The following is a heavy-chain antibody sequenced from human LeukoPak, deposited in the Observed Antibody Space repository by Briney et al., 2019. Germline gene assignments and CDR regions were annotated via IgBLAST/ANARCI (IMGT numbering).Heavy chain of an antibody. D-gene: IGHD1-14*01. CDR3: AREPEGLLSWFDP. CDR2: ISSSSSYI. V-gene: IGHV3-21*01. CDR1: GFTFSSYS. Sequence: GRSLRLSCAAPGFTFSSYSMNWVRQAPGKGLEWVSSISSSSSYIYYADSVKGRFTISRDNAKNSLYLQMNSLRAEDTAVYYCAREPEGLLSWFDPWGQGTLVTVSS. J-gene: IGHJ5*02.